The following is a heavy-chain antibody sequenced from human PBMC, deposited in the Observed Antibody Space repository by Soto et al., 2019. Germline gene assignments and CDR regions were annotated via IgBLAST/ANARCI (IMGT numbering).Heavy chain of an antibody. D-gene: IGHD2-15*01. Sequence: PGGSLRLSCAASGFTFSSYAMSWVRQAPGKGLERVSAISGSGGSTYYADSVKGRFTISRDNSKNTLYLQMNSLRAEDTAVYYCAKDRYIVVVVAAAWYFDLWGRGTLVTVPS. J-gene: IGHJ2*01. CDR3: AKDRYIVVVVAAAWYFDL. CDR2: ISGSGGST. CDR1: GFTFSSYA. V-gene: IGHV3-23*01.